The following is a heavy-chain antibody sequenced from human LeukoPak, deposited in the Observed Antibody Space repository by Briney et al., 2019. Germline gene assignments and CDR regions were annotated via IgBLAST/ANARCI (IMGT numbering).Heavy chain of an antibody. V-gene: IGHV1-69*13. Sequence: SVKVSCKASGGTFSSYAISWVRQAPGQGLEWMGGIIPIFGTANYAQEFQGRVTITADESTSTAYMELSSLRSEGTAVYYCARAYWDYDSSGYSIYYFDYWGQGTLVTVSS. CDR1: GGTFSSYA. CDR2: IIPIFGTA. D-gene: IGHD3-22*01. CDR3: ARAYWDYDSSGYSIYYFDY. J-gene: IGHJ4*02.